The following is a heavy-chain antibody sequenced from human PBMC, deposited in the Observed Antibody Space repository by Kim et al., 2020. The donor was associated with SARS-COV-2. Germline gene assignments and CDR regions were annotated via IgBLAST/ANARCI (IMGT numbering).Heavy chain of an antibody. CDR3: ARAAIFGTWDY. CDR1: GGSISSYY. CDR2: IYYTGST. V-gene: IGHV4-59*01. J-gene: IGHJ4*02. D-gene: IGHD3-3*01. Sequence: SETLSLTCTVSGGSISSYYWRWIRQPPGKGLEWIGYIYYTGSTNYNPSLKSRVTISVDTSKNQFSLKLSSVTAADTAVYYCARAAIFGTWDYWGQGTLVTVSS.